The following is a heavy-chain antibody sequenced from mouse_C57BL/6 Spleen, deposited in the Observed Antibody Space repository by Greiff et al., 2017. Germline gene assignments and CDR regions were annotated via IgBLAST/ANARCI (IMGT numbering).Heavy chain of an antibody. CDR3: ARLGVVAYYAMDY. CDR1: GYTFTSYW. J-gene: IGHJ4*01. V-gene: IGHV1-64*01. D-gene: IGHD1-1*01. CDR2: IHPNSGST. Sequence: QVQLQQPGAELVKPGASVKLSCKASGYTFTSYWMHWVKQRPGQGLEWIGMIHPNSGSTNYNEKFKSKATLTVDKSSSTAYMQLSSLTSEDSAVYYGARLGVVAYYAMDYWGQGTSVTVSS.